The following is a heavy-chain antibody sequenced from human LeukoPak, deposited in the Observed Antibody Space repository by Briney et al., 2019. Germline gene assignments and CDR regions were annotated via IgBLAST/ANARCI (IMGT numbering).Heavy chain of an antibody. D-gene: IGHD3-10*01. Sequence: GGSLRLSCAASGFTFSSYEMNWVRQAPGKGLEWVSYISSSGSTIYYADSVKGRLTIPRDNAKNSLYLQMNSLRAEDTAVYYCARGDLYYGSGSYPTPIFDYWGQGTLVTVSS. V-gene: IGHV3-48*03. CDR3: ARGDLYYGSGSYPTPIFDY. CDR1: GFTFSSYE. CDR2: ISSSGSTI. J-gene: IGHJ4*02.